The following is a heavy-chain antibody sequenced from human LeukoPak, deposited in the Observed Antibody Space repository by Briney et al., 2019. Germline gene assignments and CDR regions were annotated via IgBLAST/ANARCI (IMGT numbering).Heavy chain of an antibody. J-gene: IGHJ5*01. CDR1: GGSISSSSYY. V-gene: IGHV4-39*01. CDR2: IYYSGST. Sequence: KPSETLSLTCTVSGGSISSSSYYCGWVREPPGKRLERIGSIYYSGSTSYKPSLKSRLTISLDTSKNQFSLKWSSVTAADTAIYYCTRESSSSPDSWGQGTLVTVSS. D-gene: IGHD6-6*01. CDR3: TRESSSSPDS.